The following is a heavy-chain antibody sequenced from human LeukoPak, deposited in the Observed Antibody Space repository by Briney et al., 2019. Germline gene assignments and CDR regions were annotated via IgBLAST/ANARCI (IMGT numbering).Heavy chain of an antibody. CDR3: ASGYYDSSGGGSPLDY. J-gene: IGHJ4*02. V-gene: IGHV1-69*13. CDR2: IIPIFGTA. CDR1: GGTFSSYA. Sequence: GASVKVSCKASGGTFSSYAISWVRQAPGQGLEWMGGIIPIFGTANYAQKFQGRVTITADESTSTAYMELSSLRSEDTAVYYCASGYYDSSGGGSPLDYWGQGTLVTVSS. D-gene: IGHD3-22*01.